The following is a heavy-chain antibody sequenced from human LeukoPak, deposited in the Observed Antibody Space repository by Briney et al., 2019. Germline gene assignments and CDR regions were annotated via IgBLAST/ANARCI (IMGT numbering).Heavy chain of an antibody. V-gene: IGHV3-48*03. CDR1: GFTFSSYE. Sequence: GGSLRLSCAASGFTFSSYEMNWVRQAPGKGLEWVSYISSSDSTIYYADSVKGRFTISRDNAKNSLYLQMNSLRAEDTAVYYCARRYSSRWAFDYWGQGTLDTVSS. J-gene: IGHJ4*02. CDR2: ISSSDSTI. D-gene: IGHD6-13*01. CDR3: ARRYSSRWAFDY.